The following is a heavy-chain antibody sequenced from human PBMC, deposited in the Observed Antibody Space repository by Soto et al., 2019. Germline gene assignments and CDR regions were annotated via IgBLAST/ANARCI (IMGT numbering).Heavy chain of an antibody. J-gene: IGHJ3*01. CDR2: FYPADSET. Sequence: GESLKISCKGSGYRFTNNWIGWVRQMPGKGLEWMGVFYPADSETRYSPSFQGQVTMSADKSTSTAYLKWRSLQASETAIFFGGGHDPQEGGVLNFWGRGTRV. D-gene: IGHD3-16*01. CDR3: GGHDPQEGGVLNF. V-gene: IGHV5-51*01. CDR1: GYRFTNNW.